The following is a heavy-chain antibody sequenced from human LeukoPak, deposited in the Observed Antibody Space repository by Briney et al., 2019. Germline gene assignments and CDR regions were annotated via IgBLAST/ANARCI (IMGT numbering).Heavy chain of an antibody. J-gene: IGHJ6*02. CDR3: ATTDSDYSNYRYYYGMDV. CDR1: GFTFSSYA. Sequence: GGSLRISCAASGFTFSSYAMSWVRQAPGKGLEWVSAISGSGGSTYYADSVKGRFTISRDNSKNTLYLQMNSLRAEDTAVYYCATTDSDYSNYRYYYGMDVWGQGTTVTVSS. CDR2: ISGSGGST. D-gene: IGHD4-11*01. V-gene: IGHV3-23*01.